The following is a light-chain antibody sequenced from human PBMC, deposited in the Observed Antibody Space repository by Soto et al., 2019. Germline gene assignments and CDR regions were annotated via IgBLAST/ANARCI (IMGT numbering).Light chain of an antibody. Sequence: DIQMTQSPSTLSGSVGDRVTITCRASQTISSWLAWYKQKPGKAPKLMIYKASTIKSGVPSRFSGSGSGTEFTLTISSLQHDDFATYYCQHYNSYSEAFGQGTKVELK. CDR1: QTISSW. V-gene: IGKV1-5*03. J-gene: IGKJ1*01. CDR2: KAS. CDR3: QHYNSYSEA.